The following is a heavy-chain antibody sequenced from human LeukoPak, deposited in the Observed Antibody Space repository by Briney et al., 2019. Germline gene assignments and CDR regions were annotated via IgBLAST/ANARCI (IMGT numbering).Heavy chain of an antibody. CDR3: ARGHYDSRGYSEPFDP. D-gene: IGHD3-22*01. CDR1: GGSISSGDYY. J-gene: IGHJ5*02. V-gene: IGHV4-61*08. CDR2: IYYSGST. Sequence: PSETLSLTCTVSGGSISSGDYYWSWIRQPLGKGLEWIGYIYYSGSTNYNPSLKSRVTISVDTSKNQFSLKLSSVTAADTAVYYCARGHYDSRGYSEPFDPWGQGTLVTVSS.